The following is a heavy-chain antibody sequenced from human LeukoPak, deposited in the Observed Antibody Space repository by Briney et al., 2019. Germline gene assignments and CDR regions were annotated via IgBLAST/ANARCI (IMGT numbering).Heavy chain of an antibody. D-gene: IGHD3-10*01. Sequence: GGSLRLSCAASGFTFSSYWMYWVRQAPGKGLVWVSRINSDGKTTNYADSVKGRFTISRDNAKNTLYLQMNSLRAEDTTVYYCARDITLTRGGRSDYWGQGTLVTVSA. CDR3: ARDITLTRGGRSDY. V-gene: IGHV3-74*01. CDR2: INSDGKTT. J-gene: IGHJ4*02. CDR1: GFTFSSYW.